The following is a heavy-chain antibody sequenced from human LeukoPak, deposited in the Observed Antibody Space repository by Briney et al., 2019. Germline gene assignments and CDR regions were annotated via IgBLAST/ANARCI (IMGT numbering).Heavy chain of an antibody. V-gene: IGHV4-59*01. D-gene: IGHD2-2*01. CDR1: GGSISSYY. CDR2: IYYSGST. Sequence: PSETLSLTCTVSGGSISSYYWSWIRQPPGKGLEWIGYIYYSGSTNYNPSLKSRVTISVDTSKSQFSLRLSSVTAADTAVYYCARDLRFCSDTRCFDWFDPWGQGTLVTVSS. CDR3: ARDLRFCSDTRCFDWFDP. J-gene: IGHJ5*02.